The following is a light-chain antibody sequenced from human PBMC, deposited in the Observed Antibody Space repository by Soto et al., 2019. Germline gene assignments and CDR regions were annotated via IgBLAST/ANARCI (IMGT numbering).Light chain of an antibody. CDR1: QSVNSRY. CDR3: QYYVTSPPMYT. CDR2: GAS. Sequence: EIVLTQSPGTLSLSPGERATLCCRTSQSVNSRYLAWYQQKPGQAPRLLIYGASSRATGIPDRFSGSGSGTDFTLTISILEPEDFALYYCQYYVTSPPMYTFGQGTKLEIK. V-gene: IGKV3-20*01. J-gene: IGKJ2*01.